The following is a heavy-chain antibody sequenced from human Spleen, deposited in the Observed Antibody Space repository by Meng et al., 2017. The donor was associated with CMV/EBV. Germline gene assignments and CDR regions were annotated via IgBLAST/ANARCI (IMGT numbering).Heavy chain of an antibody. CDR2: IYSGGSAT. V-gene: IGHV3-23*03. CDR3: AKIGSFTYYYYGMDV. CDR1: GFAFSTYA. D-gene: IGHD1-26*01. J-gene: IGHJ6*02. Sequence: SCAASGFAFSTYAMSWVRQAPGKGLEWVSVIYSGGSATYYADSMKGRFTISRDNSKNTLFLQMDSLGAEDTAVYYCAKIGSFTYYYYGMDVWGQGTTVTVSS.